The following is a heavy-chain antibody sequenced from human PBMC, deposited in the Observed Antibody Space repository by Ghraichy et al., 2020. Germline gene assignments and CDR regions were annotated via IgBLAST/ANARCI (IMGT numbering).Heavy chain of an antibody. D-gene: IGHD4-17*01. J-gene: IGHJ4*02. CDR3: AKDRPEYGDYLFHY. CDR2: ISGGGVST. Sequence: GGSLRLSCAASGFSFRDYVMSWVRQAPGKGLEWVSGISGGGVSTDYADSVRGRFTISRDNSKNTLFLQMSSLRAEDTAVYYCAKDRPEYGDYLFHYWGRGTLVTVSS. V-gene: IGHV3-23*01. CDR1: GFSFRDYV.